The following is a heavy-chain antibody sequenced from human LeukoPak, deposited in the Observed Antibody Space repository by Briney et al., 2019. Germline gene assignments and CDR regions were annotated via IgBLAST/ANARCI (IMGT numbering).Heavy chain of an antibody. D-gene: IGHD5-18*01. CDR3: ATPSMIGISYGYVRLRN. CDR1: GYTFTSYD. J-gene: IGHJ4*02. V-gene: IGHV1-8*03. CDR2: MNPPSGDT. Sequence: ASVRVSCKASGYTFTSYDINWVRQSTGQGLEWMGWMNPPSGDTGYAQKFQGRVTITRNTSISTAYMELSGLTSEDTAVYYCATPSMIGISYGYVRLRNWGQGTLVTVSS.